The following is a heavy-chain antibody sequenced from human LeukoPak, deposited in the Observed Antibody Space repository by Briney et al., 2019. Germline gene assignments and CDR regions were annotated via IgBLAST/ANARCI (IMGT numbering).Heavy chain of an antibody. CDR1: GFTFSSYA. Sequence: GGSLRLSCAASGFTFSSYAMSWVRQAPGKGLEWVSAIGGSGGSTYYADSVKGRFTISRDNSKNTLYLQMNSLRAEDTAVYYCAKRGAARPNYYYYGMDVWGQGTTVTVSS. CDR2: IGGSGGST. J-gene: IGHJ6*02. CDR3: AKRGAARPNYYYYGMDV. V-gene: IGHV3-23*01. D-gene: IGHD6-6*01.